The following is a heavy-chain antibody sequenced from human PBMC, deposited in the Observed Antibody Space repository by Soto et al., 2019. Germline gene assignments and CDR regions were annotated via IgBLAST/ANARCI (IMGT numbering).Heavy chain of an antibody. CDR2: IYTSGST. J-gene: IGHJ5*02. D-gene: IGHD3-3*01. CDR3: ARDSGAITIFGVVTRYNWFDP. Sequence: QVQLQESGPGLVKPSETLSLTCTVSGGSISSYYWSWIRQPAGKGLEWIGRIYTSGSTNYNPSLKSRVSMSVDTFKNQFSLKLSAVTSADTAVYYCARDSGAITIFGVVTRYNWFDPWGQGTLVTVSS. V-gene: IGHV4-4*07. CDR1: GGSISSYY.